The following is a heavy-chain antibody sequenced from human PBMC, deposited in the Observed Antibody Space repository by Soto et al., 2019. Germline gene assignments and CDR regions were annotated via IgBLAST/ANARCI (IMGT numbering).Heavy chain of an antibody. CDR2: IYYSGNT. Sequence: SETRSLTGTVARGYIVTSSYYWSWIRQPAGKGLEWLGHIYYSGNTYDDPSLKSRVTISVDTSRKQCTLRSGTVTAGGAAVYDCATLPQEYNSYGMDVWGQGTTVTVSS. J-gene: IGHJ6*02. V-gene: IGHV4-39*01. D-gene: IGHD1-1*01. CDR3: ATLPQEYNSYGMDV. CDR1: RGYIVTSSYY.